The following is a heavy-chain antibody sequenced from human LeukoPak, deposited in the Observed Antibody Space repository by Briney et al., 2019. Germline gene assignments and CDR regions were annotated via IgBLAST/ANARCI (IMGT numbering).Heavy chain of an antibody. V-gene: IGHV3-23*01. CDR3: AKASGSTGYYYFDS. CDR2: ISGSGNSA. D-gene: IGHD3-22*01. CDR1: GFTFSNYA. J-gene: IGHJ4*02. Sequence: PGGSLRLSCAASGFTFSNYAMRWVRQTPGKGLEWVSAISGSGNSAYYADSVKGRFTISRDTSKNTLFLQIDSLRAEDTAVYYCAKASGSTGYYYFDSWGQGTLVTVSS.